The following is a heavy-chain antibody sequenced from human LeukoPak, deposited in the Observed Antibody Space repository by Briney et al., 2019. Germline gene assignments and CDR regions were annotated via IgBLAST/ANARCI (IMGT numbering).Heavy chain of an antibody. J-gene: IGHJ6*02. CDR2: IYYSGST. Sequence: SETLSLTCTVSGGSISSYYWSWIRQPPGKGLEWIGYIYYSGSTYYNPSLKSRVTISVDTSKNQFSLKLSSVTAADTAVYYCAISTDFWSGYYGMDVWGQGTTVTASS. D-gene: IGHD3-3*01. CDR1: GGSISSYY. V-gene: IGHV4-59*08. CDR3: AISTDFWSGYYGMDV.